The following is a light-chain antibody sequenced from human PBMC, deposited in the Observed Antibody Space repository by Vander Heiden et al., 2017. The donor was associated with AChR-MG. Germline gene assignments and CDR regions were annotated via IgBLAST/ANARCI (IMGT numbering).Light chain of an antibody. Sequence: DLVMTHSPDPLAVSLGERATINCKSSQSVLYSSNNKNYLAWYQQKPGQPPKLLIYWASTRESGVPDRFSGSGSGTDFTLTISSLQAEDVAVYYCQQYDSAPPYTFGQGTKLEIK. CDR3: QQYDSAPPYT. CDR1: QSVLYSSNNKNY. CDR2: WAS. J-gene: IGKJ2*01. V-gene: IGKV4-1*01.